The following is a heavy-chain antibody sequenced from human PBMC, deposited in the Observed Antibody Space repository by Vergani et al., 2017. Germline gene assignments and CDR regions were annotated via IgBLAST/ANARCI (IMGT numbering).Heavy chain of an antibody. CDR3: ARLCLYGADY. Sequence: QVQLQESGPGLVKPSETLSLTCTVSGSSISSYYWSWMRQPPGKGLEWIGDIYYSGSTNYHPALKSRVTISVDTSNNQFSLKLSSVTAADTAVYCCARLCLYGADYWGQGTLVTVSS. V-gene: IGHV4-59*01. D-gene: IGHD2/OR15-2a*01. J-gene: IGHJ4*02. CDR2: IYYSGST. CDR1: GSSISSYY.